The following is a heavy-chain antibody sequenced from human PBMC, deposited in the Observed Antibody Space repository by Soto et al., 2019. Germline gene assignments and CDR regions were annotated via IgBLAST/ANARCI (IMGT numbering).Heavy chain of an antibody. CDR3: ARVGDSSSSSYYYYGMDV. J-gene: IGHJ6*02. CDR2: IIPIFGTA. V-gene: IGHV1-69*01. D-gene: IGHD6-6*01. Sequence: QVQLVQSGAEVKKPGSSVKVSCKASGGTFSSYAISWVRQAPGQGLEWMGGIIPIFGTANYAQKFQGRVTITADESTRTAYMELSSLRSEDTAVYYCARVGDSSSSSYYYYGMDVWGQGTTVTVSS. CDR1: GGTFSSYA.